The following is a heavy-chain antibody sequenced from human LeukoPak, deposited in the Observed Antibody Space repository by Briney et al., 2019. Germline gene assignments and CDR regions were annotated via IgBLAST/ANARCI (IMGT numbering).Heavy chain of an antibody. J-gene: IGHJ4*02. CDR3: ARDYTGEWGNFDY. D-gene: IGHD3-16*01. Sequence: PGGSLRLSCAASGFTFDDYGMSWVRQAPGKGLEWVSGINWNGGCTGYSDSVQGRFTISRDNAKNSLYLQMNSLRAEDTALYYCARDYTGEWGNFDYWGQGTLVTVSS. CDR1: GFTFDDYG. CDR2: INWNGGCT. V-gene: IGHV3-20*04.